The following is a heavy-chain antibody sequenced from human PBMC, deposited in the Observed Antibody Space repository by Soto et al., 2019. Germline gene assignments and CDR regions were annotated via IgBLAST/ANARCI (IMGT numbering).Heavy chain of an antibody. Sequence: GGSLSLSCVASGFTVSSHYMSWVRQAPGKGLEWVSVIYTGGSTYYADSVKGRLTISRDNSKNTVYLQMNSLRAEDTAVYYCARDAGLFDYWGQGTLVTVSS. J-gene: IGHJ4*02. CDR1: GFTVSSHY. V-gene: IGHV3-66*01. CDR3: ARDAGLFDY. CDR2: IYTGGST.